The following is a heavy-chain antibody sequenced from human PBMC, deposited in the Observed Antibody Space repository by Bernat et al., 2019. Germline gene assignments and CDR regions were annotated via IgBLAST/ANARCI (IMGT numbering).Heavy chain of an antibody. CDR1: GFTFSSSV. V-gene: IGHV3-30-3*01. J-gene: IGHJ6*03. CDR2: ISVDGSSE. Sequence: QVQLVESGGGVVQPGNSLRLSCVVSGFTFSSSVMHWVRQAPGKGLEWVAGISVDGSSEHYPDFVKGRFTISRDNAKNSLYLQMNSLRAEDTAVYYCARGTSTSAPYMDVWGKGTTVTVSS. CDR3: ARGTSTSAPYMDV.